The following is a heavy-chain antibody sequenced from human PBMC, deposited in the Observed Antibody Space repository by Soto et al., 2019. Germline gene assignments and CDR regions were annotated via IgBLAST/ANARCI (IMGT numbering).Heavy chain of an antibody. CDR2: ISYDGSNK. CDR3: ARDASRFGELVDWFDP. J-gene: IGHJ5*02. V-gene: IGHV3-30-3*01. CDR1: GFTFSSYA. Sequence: QVQLVESGGGVVQPGRSLRLSCAASGFTFSSYAMHWVRQAPGKGLEWVAVISYDGSNKYYADSVKGRFTISRDNSKNTLYLQMNSLRAEDTAVYYCARDASRFGELVDWFDPWGQGTLVTVSS. D-gene: IGHD3-10*01.